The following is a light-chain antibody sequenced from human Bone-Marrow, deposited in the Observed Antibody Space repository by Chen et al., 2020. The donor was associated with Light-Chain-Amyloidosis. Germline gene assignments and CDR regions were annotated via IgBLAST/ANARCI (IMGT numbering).Light chain of an antibody. CDR1: ALPTKS. Sequence: SYELPQPPSASVAPGQTARITCSGDALPTKSAYWYQQKPGQAPVLVIHRDTERPSGISERCSGSGSGTTATWTISGVQAEDDADYHCQSADSSGTYEVIFGEGTKLTVL. V-gene: IGLV3-25*03. J-gene: IGLJ2*01. CDR3: QSADSSGTYEVI. CDR2: RDT.